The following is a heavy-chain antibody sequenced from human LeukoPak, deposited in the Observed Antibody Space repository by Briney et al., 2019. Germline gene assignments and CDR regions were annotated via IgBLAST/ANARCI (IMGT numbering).Heavy chain of an antibody. D-gene: IGHD6-19*01. Sequence: ASVKVSCKASGYTFTSYGVHWVRQAPGQRLEWMGWINPGDSHTQYSQMFQGRVTITRDTSAGTAYMELSSLRSEDTAVYYCACGWSYFDYWGQGTLVTVSS. CDR2: INPGDSHT. J-gene: IGHJ4*02. CDR1: GYTFTSYG. V-gene: IGHV1-3*01. CDR3: ACGWSYFDY.